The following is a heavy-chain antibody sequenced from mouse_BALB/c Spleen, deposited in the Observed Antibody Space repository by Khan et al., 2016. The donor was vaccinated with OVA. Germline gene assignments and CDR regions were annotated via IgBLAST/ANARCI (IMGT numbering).Heavy chain of an antibody. V-gene: IGHV1S81*02. Sequence: QIQLVQSGAELVKAGASVKMSCKASGYTFTSYWMHWVKQRLGQGLEWFAETNPTNGRTSYNEKFKSKATLTVDKSSSTAYMLLSGPTFEDSAVYYCARIKKIVATYFDYWGQGTTLTVSS. CDR1: GYTFTSYW. CDR3: ARIKKIVATYFDY. CDR2: TNPTNGRT. D-gene: IGHD1-1*01. J-gene: IGHJ2*01.